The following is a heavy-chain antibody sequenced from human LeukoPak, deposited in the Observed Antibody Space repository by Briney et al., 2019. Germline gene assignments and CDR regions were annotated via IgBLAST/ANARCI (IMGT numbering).Heavy chain of an antibody. CDR3: AKVLVVPAAALDY. CDR1: GFTFTNYA. J-gene: IGHJ4*02. V-gene: IGHV3-30*02. D-gene: IGHD2-2*01. CDR2: IWYDGSKE. Sequence: GGSLRLSCAASGFTFTNYAMHWVRQAPGKGLEWVALIWYDGSKEYYADSVKGRFTISRDNSKNTLYLQMNSLRAEDTAVYYCAKVLVVPAAALDYWGQGTLVTVSS.